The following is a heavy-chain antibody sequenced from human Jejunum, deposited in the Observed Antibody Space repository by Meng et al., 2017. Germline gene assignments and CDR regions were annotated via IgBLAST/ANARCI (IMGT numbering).Heavy chain of an antibody. J-gene: IGHJ4*02. D-gene: IGHD4-17*01. CDR1: GGSLKDFY. CDR2: ISHSGST. V-gene: IGHV4-34*01. Sequence: QRLLQPWGAGLLKPPGTLSPTSAVSGGSLKDFYWNWIRQPPGKGLEWIGEISHSGSTNYNPSLKSRVTISVDRSQNQLSLKLTSVSGTDTAVYFCARALGAYGDSGFAYWGQGALVTVSS. CDR3: ARALGAYGDSGFAY.